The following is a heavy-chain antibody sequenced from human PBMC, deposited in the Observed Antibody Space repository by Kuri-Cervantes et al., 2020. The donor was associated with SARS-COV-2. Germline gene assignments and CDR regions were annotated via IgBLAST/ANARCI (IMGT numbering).Heavy chain of an antibody. D-gene: IGHD3/OR15-3a*01. J-gene: IGHJ4*02. V-gene: IGHV1-2*02. CDR1: GYTFTGYY. CDR3: ARGRTHYSFWTTPLRYYFDY. CDR2: INPNSGGT. Sequence: ASVKVSCKASGYTFTGYYMHWVRQAPGQGLEWMGWINPNSGGTNYAQKFQGRVTMTRDTSISTAYMELSSLRSEDTAVYYCARGRTHYSFWTTPLRYYFDYWGQGTLVTVSS.